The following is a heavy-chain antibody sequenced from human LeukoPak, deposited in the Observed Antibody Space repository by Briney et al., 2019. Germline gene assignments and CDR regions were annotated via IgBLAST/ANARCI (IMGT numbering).Heavy chain of an antibody. Sequence: SETLSLTCTVSGVSISNYFWTWIRQPAGKGLEWVGRIYAIGSTNYNPTLMSRVTMSVDTSKNQFSLNLNSVTAADTAVYYCARDGGASSGRGLDIWGQGTMFTVSS. CDR1: GVSISNYF. CDR3: ARDGGASSGRGLDI. CDR2: IYAIGST. J-gene: IGHJ3*02. V-gene: IGHV4-4*07. D-gene: IGHD3-22*01.